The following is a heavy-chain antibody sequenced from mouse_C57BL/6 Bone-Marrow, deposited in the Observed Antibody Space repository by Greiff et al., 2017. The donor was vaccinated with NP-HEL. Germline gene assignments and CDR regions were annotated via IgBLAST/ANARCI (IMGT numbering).Heavy chain of an antibody. CDR3: ARYYYGSGYFDY. Sequence: QVHVKQPGAELVKPGASVKLSCKASGYTFTNYWMHWVKPRPGRGLEWIGRIDPNSGGTKYNEQFKSKATLTVDKPSSTAYMQLSSLTSEDSAVYYCARYYYGSGYFDYWGQGTTLTVSS. J-gene: IGHJ2*01. CDR1: GYTFTNYW. V-gene: IGHV1-72*01. CDR2: IDPNSGGT. D-gene: IGHD1-1*01.